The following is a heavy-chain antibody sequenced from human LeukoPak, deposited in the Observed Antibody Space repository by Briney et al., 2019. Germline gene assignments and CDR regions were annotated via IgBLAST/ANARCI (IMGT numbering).Heavy chain of an antibody. Sequence: GGSLRLSCAASGFTFSSYNMNWVRQAPGKGPEWVSSITSGSSYIYYADSVKGRFTISRDNAKNSLYLQMNSLRAEDTAVYYCAELGITMIGGVWGKGTTVTISS. CDR3: AELGITMIGGV. J-gene: IGHJ6*04. D-gene: IGHD3-10*02. CDR2: ITSGSSYI. CDR1: GFTFSSYN. V-gene: IGHV3-21*01.